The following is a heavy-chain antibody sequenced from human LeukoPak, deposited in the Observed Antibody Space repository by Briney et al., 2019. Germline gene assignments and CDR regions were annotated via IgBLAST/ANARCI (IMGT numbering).Heavy chain of an antibody. J-gene: IGHJ4*02. V-gene: IGHV3-21*01. CDR3: ARDFRDSSGYYFLPDC. D-gene: IGHD3-22*01. Sequence: PGGSLRLSCAASGFTFSSYSMNWVRQAPGKGLEWVSSISSSSSYIYYADSVKGRFTISRDNAKSSLFLQVNSLRAEDTAVYYCARDFRDSSGYYFLPDCWGQGTLVTVSS. CDR2: ISSSSSYI. CDR1: GFTFSSYS.